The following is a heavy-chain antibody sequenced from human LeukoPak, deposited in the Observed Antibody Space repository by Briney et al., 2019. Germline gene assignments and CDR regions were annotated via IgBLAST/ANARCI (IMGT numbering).Heavy chain of an antibody. D-gene: IGHD6-6*01. CDR1: EFSVGSNY. V-gene: IGHV3-23*01. J-gene: IGHJ4*02. CDR2: ISGSGGNT. Sequence: PGGSLRLSCAASEFSVGSNYMTWVRQAPGKGLEWVSAISGSGGNTYYADSVKGRFTISRDNSKNTLYLQMNSLRAEDTAVYYCANRGSSISLRWGQGTLVTVSS. CDR3: ANRGSSISLR.